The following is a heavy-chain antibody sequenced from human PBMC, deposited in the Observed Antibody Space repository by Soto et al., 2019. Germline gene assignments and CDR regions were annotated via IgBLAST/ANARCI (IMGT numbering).Heavy chain of an antibody. Sequence: ASVKVSCKVSGYTLTELSMHWVRQAPGKGLEWMGGFDPEDGETIYAQKFQGRVTMTKDTSTDTAYMELSSLRSEDTAVYYCATDSGGIAAARDAFDIWGQGTMVTVSS. CDR3: ATDSGGIAAARDAFDI. D-gene: IGHD6-13*01. CDR2: FDPEDGET. J-gene: IGHJ3*02. CDR1: GYTLTELS. V-gene: IGHV1-24*01.